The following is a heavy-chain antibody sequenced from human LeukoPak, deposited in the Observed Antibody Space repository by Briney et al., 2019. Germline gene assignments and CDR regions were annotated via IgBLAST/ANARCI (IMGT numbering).Heavy chain of an antibody. J-gene: IGHJ5*02. Sequence: GCLRLSSSASGFTLSSYSMHWVLQAPGQGREYVSGIGKSGGSTPYADSVKGRFTSPRDNSKNTLDLRLSSLTAEDTALYYCVHSPRIAASHPWGEGTLVTVPS. CDR3: VHSPRIAASHP. D-gene: IGHD6-13*01. V-gene: IGHV3-64D*08. CDR2: IGKSGGST. CDR1: GFTLSSYS.